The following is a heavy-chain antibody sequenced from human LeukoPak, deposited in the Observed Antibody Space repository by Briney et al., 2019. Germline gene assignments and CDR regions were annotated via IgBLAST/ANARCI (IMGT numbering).Heavy chain of an antibody. CDR2: IYTSGST. J-gene: IGHJ5*02. CDR1: GGSISSHY. CDR3: ARHRYHYDQGWFDP. V-gene: IGHV4-4*09. D-gene: IGHD3-22*01. Sequence: SETLSLTCTVSGGSISSHYWSWIRQPPGKGLEWIGYIYTSGSTNYNPSLKSRVTISVDTSKNQFSLKLSSVTAADTAVYYCARHRYHYDQGWFDPWGQGTLVTVSS.